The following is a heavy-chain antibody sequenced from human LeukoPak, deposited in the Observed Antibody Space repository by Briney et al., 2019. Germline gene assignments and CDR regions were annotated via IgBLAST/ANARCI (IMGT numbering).Heavy chain of an antibody. CDR1: GYTFTSYY. CDR3: ARDFSYYDFWSGYYEFDY. CDR2: INPSGGST. Sequence: ASVKVSCKASGYTFTSYYMHWVRQAPGQGLEWMGIINPSGGSTSYAQKFQGRVTMTRDTSTSTVYMEPSSLRSEDTAVYYCARDFSYYDFWSGYYEFDYWGQGTLVTVSS. D-gene: IGHD3-3*01. V-gene: IGHV1-46*03. J-gene: IGHJ4*02.